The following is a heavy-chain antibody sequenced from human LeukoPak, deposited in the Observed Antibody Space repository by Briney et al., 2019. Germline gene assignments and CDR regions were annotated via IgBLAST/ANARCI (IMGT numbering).Heavy chain of an antibody. Sequence: SETLSLTCTVSGGSISSYYWSWIRQPPGKGLEWIGYIYYSGSTNYNPSLKSRVTISVDTSKNQFSLKLSSVTAADTAVYYCARDSHSYYDFWSGTPGDAFDIWGQGTMVTVSS. J-gene: IGHJ3*02. CDR1: GGSISSYY. D-gene: IGHD3-3*01. V-gene: IGHV4-59*01. CDR3: ARDSHSYYDFWSGTPGDAFDI. CDR2: IYYSGST.